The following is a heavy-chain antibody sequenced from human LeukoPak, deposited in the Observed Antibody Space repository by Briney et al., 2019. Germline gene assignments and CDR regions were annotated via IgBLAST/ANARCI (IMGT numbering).Heavy chain of an antibody. D-gene: IGHD2-15*01. V-gene: IGHV4-59*01. CDR3: ARSTQRYCSGGTCFPYWFDP. J-gene: IGHJ5*02. Sequence: SETLSLTCSVSGGSISTYHWGWIRQPPGKGLEWIGYISDSGSPSYNSSLKSRVTISIDTSKKQFSLMLSSVTAADTAIYYCARSTQRYCSGGTCFPYWFDPWGRGALVTVSS. CDR2: ISDSGSP. CDR1: GGSISTYH.